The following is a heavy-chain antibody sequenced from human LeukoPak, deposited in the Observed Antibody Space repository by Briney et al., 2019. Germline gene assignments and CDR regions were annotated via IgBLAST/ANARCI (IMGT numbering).Heavy chain of an antibody. Sequence: GESLKISCKGSGYSFPSYWIAWVRQMPGKGLECIGVIYPGDSDIRYSPSFQGQVTISADKSITTAYLQWSSLKASDTAMYYCARRGTVRGARYNWFDPWGQGTLVTVSS. J-gene: IGHJ5*02. CDR2: IYPGDSDI. V-gene: IGHV5-51*01. CDR3: ARRGTVRGARYNWFDP. CDR1: GYSFPSYW. D-gene: IGHD3-10*01.